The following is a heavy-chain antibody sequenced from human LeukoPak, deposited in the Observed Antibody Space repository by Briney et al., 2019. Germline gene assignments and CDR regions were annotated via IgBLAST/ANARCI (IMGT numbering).Heavy chain of an antibody. CDR3: ARDTTGGAAAGEALNDY. D-gene: IGHD6-13*01. J-gene: IGHJ4*02. V-gene: IGHV3-74*01. CDR1: GFTFTTHW. CDR2: IKPDGSDT. Sequence: GGSLRLSCGASGFTFTTHWIHWVRQAPGKGLVWVSRIKPDGSDTNYADSVKGRFTISRDNAKNSLYLQMNSLRAEDTAVYYCARDTTGGAAAGEALNDYWGQGTLVTVSS.